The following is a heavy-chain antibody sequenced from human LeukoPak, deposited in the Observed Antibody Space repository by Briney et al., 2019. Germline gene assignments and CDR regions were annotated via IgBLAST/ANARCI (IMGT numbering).Heavy chain of an antibody. CDR3: ARFLGVFRVVKY. CDR2: ISHSGST. V-gene: IGHV4-34*01. Sequence: SETLSLTCAVYGGSFSGYYWSWIRQPPGKGLEWIGEISHSGSTNYNPSLKSRVTISVDTSKNQFSLKLSSVTAADTAVYYCARFLGVFRVVKYWGQGTLVTVSS. D-gene: IGHD3-3*01. J-gene: IGHJ4*02. CDR1: GGSFSGYY.